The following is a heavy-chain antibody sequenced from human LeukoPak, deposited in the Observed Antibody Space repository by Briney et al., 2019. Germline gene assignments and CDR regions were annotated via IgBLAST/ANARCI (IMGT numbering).Heavy chain of an antibody. Sequence: GGSLRLSCAASGFTFSNAWMSWARQAPGKGLEWVGRIKSKTDGGTTDYVAPVKGRFTISRDDSKSIAYLQMNSLKNEDTALYYCTSYVITFGGVIADFDYWGQGTLVTVSS. CDR2: IKSKTDGGTT. V-gene: IGHV3-15*01. D-gene: IGHD3-16*02. CDR1: GFTFSNAW. J-gene: IGHJ4*02. CDR3: TSYVITFGGVIADFDY.